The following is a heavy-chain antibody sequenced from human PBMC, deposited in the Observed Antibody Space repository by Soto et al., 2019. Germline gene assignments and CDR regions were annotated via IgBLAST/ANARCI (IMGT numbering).Heavy chain of an antibody. CDR3: ARVNEYCSSTSCASDDCDI. CDR1: GGTFSSYA. J-gene: IGHJ3*02. CDR2: IIPIFGTA. D-gene: IGHD2-2*01. V-gene: IGHV1-69*01. Sequence: QVQLVQSGAEVKKPGSSVKVSCTASGGTFSSYAISWVRQAPGQGLEWMGGIIPIFGTANYAQKFQGRVTITADESTSKPYLELSSLRSEDTAVYYCARVNEYCSSTSCASDDCDIWGQRTMVTVSS.